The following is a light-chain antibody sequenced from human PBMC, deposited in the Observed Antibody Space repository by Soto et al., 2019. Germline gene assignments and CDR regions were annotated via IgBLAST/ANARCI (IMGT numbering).Light chain of an antibody. V-gene: IGLV1-40*01. J-gene: IGLJ1*01. CDR3: QSYDSSLSAHCV. CDR2: GSR. CDR1: SSDIGAGHD. Sequence: QSVLTQPPSVSGAPGQRVTISCTGGSSDIGAGHDVHWYQQLPGSAPKLLIYGSRNRPSGVPDRFSGSRSGTSASLAITGLQAEDEADYYCQSYDSSLSAHCVVGTGTKVTVL.